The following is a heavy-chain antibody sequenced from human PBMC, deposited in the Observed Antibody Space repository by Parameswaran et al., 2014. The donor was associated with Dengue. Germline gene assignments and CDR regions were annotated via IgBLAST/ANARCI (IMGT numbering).Heavy chain of an antibody. V-gene: IGHV1-18*01. CDR2: ISAYNGNT. CDR3: ARIAAARLDY. J-gene: IGHJ4*02. D-gene: IGHD6-13*01. Sequence: SWVRQAPGQGLEWMGWISAYNGNTNYAQKLQGRVTMTTDTSTSTAYMELRSLRSDDTAVYYCARIAAARLDYWGQGTLVTVSS.